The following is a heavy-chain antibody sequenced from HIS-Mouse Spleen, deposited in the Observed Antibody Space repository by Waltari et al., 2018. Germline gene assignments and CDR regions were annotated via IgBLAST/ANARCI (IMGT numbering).Heavy chain of an antibody. CDR3: ARHPLTGDL. Sequence: QVQLVQSGAEVKKPGSSVKVCCKASGGTVSSYAIRGVRQAPGQGLEWMGGIIPIFGTANYAQKFQGRVTITADESTSTAYMELSSLRSEDTAVYYCARHPLTGDLWGQGTLVTVSS. CDR2: IIPIFGTA. J-gene: IGHJ4*02. D-gene: IGHD7-27*01. CDR1: GGTVSSYA. V-gene: IGHV1-69*01.